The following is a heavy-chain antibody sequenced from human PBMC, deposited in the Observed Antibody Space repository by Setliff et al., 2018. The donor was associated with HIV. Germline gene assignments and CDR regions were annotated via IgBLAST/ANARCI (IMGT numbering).Heavy chain of an antibody. Sequence: ASVKVSCKASGGTFISYAISWVRQAPGQGLEWMGWISPYNGDTNYAQKFQGRVTMTTDTSTSTAYMELNNLKFEDTAVYYCARARRDSYDRGRRNHYYIDVWGKGTTVTVSS. CDR2: ISPYNGDT. J-gene: IGHJ6*03. CDR3: ARARRDSYDRGRRNHYYIDV. V-gene: IGHV1-18*01. D-gene: IGHD3-22*01. CDR1: GGTFISYA.